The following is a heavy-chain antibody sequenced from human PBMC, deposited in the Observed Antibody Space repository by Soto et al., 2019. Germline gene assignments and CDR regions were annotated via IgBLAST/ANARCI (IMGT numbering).Heavy chain of an antibody. CDR1: GGTFDDFI. V-gene: IGHV1-69*01. J-gene: IGHJ6*02. Sequence: QVQLVQSGAEVKEPGSSVKVSCKASGGTFDDFIMNWVRQTPGQGLEWMRGIVPMFGTATYAEKFKGRVTSSATGSTRTAYMELTNLRSEDTAVYYCARNGTYRRSLSQYLGMDVWGQGTTVTVS. CDR3: ARNGTYRRSLSQYLGMDV. CDR2: IVPMFGTA. D-gene: IGHD2-2*01.